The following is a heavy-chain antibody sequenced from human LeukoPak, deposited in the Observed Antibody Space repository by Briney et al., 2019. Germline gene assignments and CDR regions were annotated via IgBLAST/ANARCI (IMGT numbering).Heavy chain of an antibody. CDR3: ARVRLGYCTNGVCRGGWYYYYMDV. Sequence: SETLSLTCAVYGGSFSGYYWSWLRQPPGKGLEWIGEINHSASTKYNPSLKSRVTLSVDTSKNQLSLNLTSVTAADTAVYYCARVRLGYCTNGVCRGGWYYYYMDVWGKGTTVTVSS. V-gene: IGHV4-34*01. J-gene: IGHJ6*03. CDR1: GGSFSGYY. D-gene: IGHD2-8*01. CDR2: INHSAST.